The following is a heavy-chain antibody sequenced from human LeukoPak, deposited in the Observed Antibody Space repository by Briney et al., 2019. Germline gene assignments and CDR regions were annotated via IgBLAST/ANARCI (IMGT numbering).Heavy chain of an antibody. V-gene: IGHV3-15*01. J-gene: IGHJ4*02. CDR2: IKSKTDGGTT. CDR3: TTDAGGYCGGDCYWVDY. Sequence: GGSLRLSCAASGFTFSNAWMSWVRQAPGKGPEWVGRIKSKTDGGTTDYAAPVKGRFTISRDDSKNTLYLQMNSLKTEDTAVYYCTTDAGGYCGGDCYWVDYWGQGTLVTVSS. CDR1: GFTFSNAW. D-gene: IGHD2-21*01.